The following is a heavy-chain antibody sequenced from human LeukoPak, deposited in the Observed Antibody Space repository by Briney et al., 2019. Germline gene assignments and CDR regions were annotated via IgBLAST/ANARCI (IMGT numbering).Heavy chain of an antibody. V-gene: IGHV2-70*11. CDR1: GFSLSTSGMC. J-gene: IGHJ4*02. CDR2: IDWDDDK. CDR3: ARMRIPEGYY. D-gene: IGHD1-14*01. Sequence: SGPALVKPTQTLTLTCTFSGFSLSTSGMCVSWIRQPPGKALEWLARIDWDDDKYYSTSLKTRLTISKDTSKNQVVLTMTRMHTVETATYFFARMRIPEGYYWGQGTLVTVSS.